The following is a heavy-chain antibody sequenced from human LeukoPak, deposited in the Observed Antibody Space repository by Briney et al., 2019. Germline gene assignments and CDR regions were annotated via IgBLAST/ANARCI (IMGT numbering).Heavy chain of an antibody. CDR2: INHSGST. D-gene: IGHD2-8*01. J-gene: IGHJ5*02. CDR3: ARGSPMYEGRFDP. V-gene: IGHV4-34*01. CDR1: GGSFSGYY. Sequence: SETLSLTCAVYGGSFSGYYWSWIRQPPGKGLEWIGEINHSGSTYYNPSLKSRVTISVDRSKNQFSLKLSSVTAADTAVYYCARGSPMYEGRFDPWGQGTLVTVSS.